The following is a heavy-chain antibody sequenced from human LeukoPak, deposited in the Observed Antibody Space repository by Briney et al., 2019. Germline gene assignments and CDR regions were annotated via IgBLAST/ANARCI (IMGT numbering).Heavy chain of an antibody. Sequence: PSETLSLTCTVSGGSISSGSYYWSWIRQPAGKGREWIGRIYTSGGTNHNPSLKSRVTISVDTSKNQFSLKLSSVTAADTALYYCARDSLLPSAMGYYYMDVWGKGTTVTVSS. CDR3: ARDSLLPSAMGYYYMDV. D-gene: IGHD2-2*01. J-gene: IGHJ6*03. CDR1: GGSISSGSYY. V-gene: IGHV4-61*02. CDR2: IYTSGGT.